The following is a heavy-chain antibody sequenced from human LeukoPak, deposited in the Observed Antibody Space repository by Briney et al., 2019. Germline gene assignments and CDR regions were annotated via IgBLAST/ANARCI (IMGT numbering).Heavy chain of an antibody. Sequence: ASVKVSCKASGGTFSRYSISWVRQAPGQGVEWVGGIVPIFGTADYAQKFQGRVTITADESTSTAYMELSSLRSEDTAVYYCARDRAAAGLNNWSDPWGQGTRVTVSS. CDR2: IVPIFGTA. CDR3: ARDRAAAGLNNWSDP. J-gene: IGHJ5*02. V-gene: IGHV1-69*13. CDR1: GGTFSRYS. D-gene: IGHD6-13*01.